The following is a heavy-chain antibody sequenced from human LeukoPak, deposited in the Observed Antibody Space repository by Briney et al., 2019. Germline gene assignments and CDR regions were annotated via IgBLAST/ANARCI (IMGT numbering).Heavy chain of an antibody. CDR1: GFTFSTYA. CDR2: ISSNGGGT. CDR3: ARGGITRFDP. Sequence: PGGSLRLSCSASGFTFSTYAMHWVRQAPGKGLEYVSAISSNGGGTYYADSVKGRFTISRDNSKNTLYLQMNSLRAEDTAVYYCARGGITRFDPWGQGTLVTVSS. D-gene: IGHD3-16*01. J-gene: IGHJ5*02. V-gene: IGHV3-64*04.